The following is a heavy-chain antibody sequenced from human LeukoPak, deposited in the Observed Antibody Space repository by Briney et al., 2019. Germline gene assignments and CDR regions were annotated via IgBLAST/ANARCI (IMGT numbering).Heavy chain of an antibody. J-gene: IGHJ4*02. CDR3: ARESSYSSSWPYFDY. CDR1: GYTFTSYG. CDR2: ISAYNGNT. Sequence: ASVKVSCKASGYTFTSYGISWVRQAPGQGLEWMAWISAYNGNTNYAQKLQGRVTMTTDTSTSTAYMELRSLRSDDTAVYYCARESSYSSSWPYFDYWGQGTLVTVSS. D-gene: IGHD6-13*01. V-gene: IGHV1-18*01.